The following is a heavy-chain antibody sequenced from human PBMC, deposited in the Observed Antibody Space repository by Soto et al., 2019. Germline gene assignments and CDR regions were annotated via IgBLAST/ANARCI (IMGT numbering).Heavy chain of an antibody. CDR1: GGSISSYY. J-gene: IGHJ4*02. D-gene: IGHD2-8*02. CDR2: IYYSGST. V-gene: IGHV4-59*01. CDR3: ARHLAAGDV. Sequence: SETLSLTCTVSGGSISSYYWSWIRQPPGKGLEWIGYIYYSGSTNYNPSLKSRVTLTMDTSTSTVYMELSSLTSEDTAMYYCARHLAAGDVWGQGTLVTVSS.